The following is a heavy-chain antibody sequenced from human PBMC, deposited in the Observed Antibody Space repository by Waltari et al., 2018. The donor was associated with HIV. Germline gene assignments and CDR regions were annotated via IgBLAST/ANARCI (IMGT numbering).Heavy chain of an antibody. J-gene: IGHJ4*02. Sequence: EVQLVESGGGVVKPGGSLRLSCAASGFTCSTYGMNWVRQAPGKGLEWVSSISGSSDYLYYGDSVKGRFTISRDNAKDSLYLQMNSLRAEDTAIYYCARRVSGYIYDFFDLWGQGTLVTVSS. D-gene: IGHD5-18*01. CDR2: ISGSSDYL. V-gene: IGHV3-21*02. CDR3: ARRVSGYIYDFFDL. CDR1: GFTCSTYG.